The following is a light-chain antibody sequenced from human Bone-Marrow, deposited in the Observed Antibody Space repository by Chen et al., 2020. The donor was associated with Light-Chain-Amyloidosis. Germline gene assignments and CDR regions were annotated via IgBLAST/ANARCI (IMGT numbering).Light chain of an antibody. V-gene: IGKV4-1*01. J-gene: IGKJ4*01. CDR2: WAS. CDR1: QSRLYSSDNENY. Sequence: DIVMTQSRDYLAMSLGDRASIHCNSSQSRLYSSDNENYLAWYQQIPGQPAKLLMYWASIRESGVPDRFSGSGSGTDFTLTISSLQSVDVTLYYCQQYYDTHLTFGGGTKVEI. CDR3: QQYYDTHLT.